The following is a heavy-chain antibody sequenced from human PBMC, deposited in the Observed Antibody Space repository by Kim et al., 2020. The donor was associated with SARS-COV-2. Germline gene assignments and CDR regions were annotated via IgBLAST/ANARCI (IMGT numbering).Heavy chain of an antibody. CDR3: ARGVEMSTIYYYYALDV. Sequence: SETLSLTCTVSGGSISSYYWTWIRQPPGKGLEWIGYFYYSGGTNYNPSLKSRVSMSVDTSKKQFSLQLSSVTAADTAVSSCARGVEMSTIYYYYALDVWG. J-gene: IGHJ6*01. CDR1: GGSISSYY. V-gene: IGHV4-59*01. CDR2: FYYSGGT. D-gene: IGHD1-1*01.